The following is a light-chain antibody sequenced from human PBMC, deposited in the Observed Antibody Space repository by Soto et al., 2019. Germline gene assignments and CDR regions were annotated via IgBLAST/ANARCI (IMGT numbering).Light chain of an antibody. CDR3: QQYSNWPLT. Sequence: EIVMTQSPVTLSVSPGERATLSCRASQSVTNSYLAWYQQKPGQAPRLLIFGAYTRAAGIPARFSGSGSGTEFTLTIRSLQSEDFAVYYCQQYSNWPLTFGGGTKVDIK. CDR1: QSVTNSY. V-gene: IGKV3-15*01. J-gene: IGKJ4*01. CDR2: GAY.